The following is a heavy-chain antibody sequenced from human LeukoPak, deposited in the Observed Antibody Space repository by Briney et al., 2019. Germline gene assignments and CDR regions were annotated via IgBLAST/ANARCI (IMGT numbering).Heavy chain of an antibody. V-gene: IGHV3-23*01. J-gene: IGHJ4*02. CDR1: GFAFSDFA. D-gene: IGHD4-23*01. CDR3: ARHRNFGANSAIDY. CDR2: VTNSGNTT. Sequence: GGSLRLSCAGSGFAFSDFAMSWVRQAPGKGLEWVSAVTNSGNTTYYADSVKGRFTISKDNAKSTLHLQLNSLRAEDTAIYFCARHRNFGANSAIDYWGQGTLVTVSS.